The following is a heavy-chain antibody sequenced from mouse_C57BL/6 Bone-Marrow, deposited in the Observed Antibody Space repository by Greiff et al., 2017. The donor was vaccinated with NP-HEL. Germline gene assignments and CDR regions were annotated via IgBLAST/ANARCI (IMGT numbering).Heavy chain of an antibody. J-gene: IGHJ3*01. CDR1: GYTFTSYW. D-gene: IGHD2-5*01. V-gene: IGHV1-61*01. Sequence: VQLQQPGAELVRPGSSVKLSCKASGYTFTSYWMDWVKQRPGQGLEWIGNIYPSDSETHYNQKFKDKATLTVDKSSSTAYMQLSSLTSEDSAVYYCAREAYYSNPWFAYWGQGTLVTVSA. CDR2: IYPSDSET. CDR3: AREAYYSNPWFAY.